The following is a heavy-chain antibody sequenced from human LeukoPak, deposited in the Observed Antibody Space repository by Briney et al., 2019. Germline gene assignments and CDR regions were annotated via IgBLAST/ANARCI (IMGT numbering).Heavy chain of an antibody. CDR3: ASTTLYYGSGTYYYYYYMDV. J-gene: IGHJ6*03. V-gene: IGHV4-59*08. Sequence: SETLSLTCTVSGGSISSYYWSWIRQPPGKGLEWIGYIYYSGSTNYNPSLKSRVTISVDTSRNQFSLKLSSVTAADTAVYYCASTTLYYGSGTYYYYYYMDVWGKGTTVTVSS. D-gene: IGHD3-10*01. CDR2: IYYSGST. CDR1: GGSISSYY.